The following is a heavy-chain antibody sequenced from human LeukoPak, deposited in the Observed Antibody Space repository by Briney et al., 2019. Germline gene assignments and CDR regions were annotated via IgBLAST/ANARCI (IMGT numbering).Heavy chain of an antibody. J-gene: IGHJ4*02. V-gene: IGHV3-23*01. D-gene: IGHD6-19*01. CDR2: LSTSGGNT. CDR1: GFTFSSYA. CDR3: AKRSGASTYYFDY. Sequence: PGGSLRLSCAASGFTFSSYAMSWVRLLPGKGLQWVSSLSTSGGNTYYADSVRGRFTISRDNSQNTLYLQMDSLRAEDTAVYYCAKRSGASTYYFDYWGQGALLTVSS.